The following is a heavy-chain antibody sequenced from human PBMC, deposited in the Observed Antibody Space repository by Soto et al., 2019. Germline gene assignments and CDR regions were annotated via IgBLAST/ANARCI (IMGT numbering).Heavy chain of an antibody. CDR2: IIPHNGDT. V-gene: IGHV1-18*04. CDR1: GYTFTNYY. CDR3: ARGMITGNYLAY. Sequence: ASVKVSCKASGYTFTNYYFIWVLQAPGQGLEWMGWIIPHNGDTNYEQKLQGRVTMTTDTSTNTAYMELRSLRSDDTAVYYCARGMITGNYLAYWGQGTLVTV. J-gene: IGHJ4*02. D-gene: IGHD1-20*01.